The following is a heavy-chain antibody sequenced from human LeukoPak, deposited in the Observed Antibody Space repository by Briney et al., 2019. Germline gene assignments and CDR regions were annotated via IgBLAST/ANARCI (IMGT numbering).Heavy chain of an antibody. D-gene: IGHD1-26*01. CDR3: ASRPLVGATYY. Sequence: GGSLRLSCAASGFTVSSNYMSWVRQAPGKGLEWVSVIYSGGSTYYADSVKGRFTISRDNSENTLYLQMNSLRAEDTAVYYCASRPLVGATYYWGQGTLVTVSS. V-gene: IGHV3-66*01. CDR1: GFTVSSNY. J-gene: IGHJ4*02. CDR2: IYSGGST.